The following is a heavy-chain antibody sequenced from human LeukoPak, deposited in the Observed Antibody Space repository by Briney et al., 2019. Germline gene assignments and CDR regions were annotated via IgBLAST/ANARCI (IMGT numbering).Heavy chain of an antibody. D-gene: IGHD6-13*01. CDR2: MNPNSGNT. V-gene: IGHV1-8*01. CDR1: GYTFTSYD. CDR3: ARGLPRKSLWGSSWYRPGLYNWFDP. J-gene: IGHJ5*02. Sequence: ASVKVSCKASGYTFTSYDINWARQATGQGLEWMGWMNPNSGNTGYAQKFQGRVTMTRNTSISTAYMELSSLRSEDTAVYYCARGLPRKSLWGSSWYRPGLYNWFDPWGQGTLVTVSS.